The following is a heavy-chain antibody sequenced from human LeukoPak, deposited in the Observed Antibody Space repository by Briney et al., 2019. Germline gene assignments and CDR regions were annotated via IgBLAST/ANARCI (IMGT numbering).Heavy chain of an antibody. CDR2: ISSSSSYT. J-gene: IGHJ3*02. D-gene: IGHD6-13*01. CDR3: ARERSIAAAGNDAFDI. Sequence: GGSLRLSCAASGFTFSDYYMSWLRQAPGKGLEWVSYISSSSSYTNYADSVKGRFTISRDNAKNSLYLQMNSLRAEDTAVYYCARERSIAAAGNDAFDIWGQGTMVTVSS. CDR1: GFTFSDYY. V-gene: IGHV3-11*06.